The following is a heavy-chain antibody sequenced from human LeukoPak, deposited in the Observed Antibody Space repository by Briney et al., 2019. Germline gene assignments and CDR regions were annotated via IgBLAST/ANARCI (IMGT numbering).Heavy chain of an antibody. D-gene: IGHD3-16*02. V-gene: IGHV1-8*01. CDR3: ARMDRLSATPTTDWFDP. CDR2: MNPKNGAT. Sequence: ASVKVSCKASGYTFTSYGINWVPHATGQGLEGMGWMNPKNGATGYAQTFQGRVTMTRDTSIGTAYMELSSLVSEDTAAYYCARMDRLSATPTTDWFDPWGQGTLVTVSS. J-gene: IGHJ5*02. CDR1: GYTFTSYG.